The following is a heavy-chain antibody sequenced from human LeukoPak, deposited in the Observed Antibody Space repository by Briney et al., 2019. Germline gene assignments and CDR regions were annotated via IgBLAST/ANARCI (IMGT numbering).Heavy chain of an antibody. J-gene: IGHJ4*02. V-gene: IGHV3-66*01. CDR2: IYSDGSS. Sequence: GGSLRLSCAASGFTVSSNYMSWVRQAPGKGLEWVSVIYSDGSSFYTDSVKGRFTISRDNSKKTLYLQMNSLRAEDTAVYYCTTDFRYGSAWGPGTLVIVSS. D-gene: IGHD3-10*01. CDR1: GFTVSSNY. CDR3: TTDFRYGSA.